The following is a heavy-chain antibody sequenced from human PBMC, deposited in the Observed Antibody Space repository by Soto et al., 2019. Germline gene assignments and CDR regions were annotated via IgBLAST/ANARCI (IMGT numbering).Heavy chain of an antibody. D-gene: IGHD3-10*01. CDR2: ISYDGSNK. CDR3: AKDFLWFGESPNWFDP. V-gene: IGHV3-30*18. CDR1: GFTFSSYG. J-gene: IGHJ5*02. Sequence: GGSLRLSCAASGFTFSSYGMHWVRQAPGKGLEWVAVISYDGSNKYYADSVKGRFTISRDNSKNTLYLQMNSLRAEDTAVYYCAKDFLWFGESPNWFDPWGQGTLVTVSS.